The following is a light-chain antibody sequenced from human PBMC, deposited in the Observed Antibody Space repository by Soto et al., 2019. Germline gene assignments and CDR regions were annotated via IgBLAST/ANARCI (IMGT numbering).Light chain of an antibody. CDR1: SSDVGSYNL. V-gene: IGLV2-14*02. Sequence: QSALTQPASVSGSPGQSITISCTGTSSDVGSYNLVSWYQQHPGKAPKLMIYEVSKRPSGVSNRFSGSKSGNTASLTISGLQAEDEADYYCCSYTTSNTRQIVFGTGTKVTV. CDR2: EVS. J-gene: IGLJ1*01. CDR3: CSYTTSNTRQIV.